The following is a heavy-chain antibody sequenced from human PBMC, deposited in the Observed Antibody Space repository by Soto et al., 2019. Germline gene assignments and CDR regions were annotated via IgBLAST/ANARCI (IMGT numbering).Heavy chain of an antibody. V-gene: IGHV4-30-4*01. D-gene: IGHD6-19*01. J-gene: IGHJ4*02. Sequence: PSETLSLTCTVSGGSISSGDYYWSWLRQPPGKGLEWIGYIYYSGSTYYNPSLKSRVTISVDTSKNQFSLQLTSVTPEDTAVYYCARDLIAVAGHYFDYWGQGTLVTVSS. CDR1: GGSISSGDYY. CDR3: ARDLIAVAGHYFDY. CDR2: IYYSGST.